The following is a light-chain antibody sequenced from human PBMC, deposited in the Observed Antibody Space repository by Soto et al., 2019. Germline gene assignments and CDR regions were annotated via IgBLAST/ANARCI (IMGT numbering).Light chain of an antibody. V-gene: IGLV2-23*01. CDR3: WSHAVGRNYV. CDR2: EDT. Sequence: QSVLTQPASVSGSPGQSITISCTGSSSDVGNYNLVSWYQQHPGKAPKLMIYEDTKWPSGVSNRFSGSKSGNTAYLTISGLQAEAEADYYCWSHAVGRNYVFGIGTKVTV. J-gene: IGLJ1*01. CDR1: SSDVGNYNL.